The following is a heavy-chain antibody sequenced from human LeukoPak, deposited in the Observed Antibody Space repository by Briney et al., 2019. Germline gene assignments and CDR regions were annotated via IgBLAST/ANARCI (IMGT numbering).Heavy chain of an antibody. Sequence: SETLSLTCTVSGGSVSSGTYYWSWIRQPPGKGLEWIGYLYCSGTNYNPSLKSRVTISVDTSKNQFSLKLSSVTSADTAVYYCARMLPAVAGRPFDYWGRGTLATVSS. CDR2: LYCSGT. V-gene: IGHV4-61*01. D-gene: IGHD6-19*01. CDR1: GGSVSSGTYY. CDR3: ARMLPAVAGRPFDY. J-gene: IGHJ4*02.